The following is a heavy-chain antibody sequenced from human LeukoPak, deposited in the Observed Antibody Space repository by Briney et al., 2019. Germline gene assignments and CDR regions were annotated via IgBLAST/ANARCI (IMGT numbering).Heavy chain of an antibody. CDR2: IYTRGST. CDR3: ARGGRDFWSGYYGKYYYYGMDV. D-gene: IGHD3-3*01. Sequence: SQTLSLTCTVSGGSISSGSYYWSWIRQPAGKGLEWIGRIYTRGSTNYNPSLKSRVTISVDTSKNQFSLKLSSVTAADTAVYYCARGGRDFWSGYYGKYYYYGMDVWGQGTTVTVSS. V-gene: IGHV4-61*02. J-gene: IGHJ6*02. CDR1: GGSISSGSYY.